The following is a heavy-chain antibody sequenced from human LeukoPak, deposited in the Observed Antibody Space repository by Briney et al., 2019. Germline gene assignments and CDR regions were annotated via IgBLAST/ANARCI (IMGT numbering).Heavy chain of an antibody. V-gene: IGHV1-18*01. Sequence: GASVKVSCKSSGYTFTSYGISWVRQAPGQGLEGMGWISAYNGNTNYAQKLQGRVTMTTDTSTSTAYMELRSLRSDDTAAYYCARDRDSTFSLWGQGTLVTVSS. CDR3: ARDRDSTFSL. CDR1: GYTFTSYG. J-gene: IGHJ4*02. D-gene: IGHD3-16*01. CDR2: ISAYNGNT.